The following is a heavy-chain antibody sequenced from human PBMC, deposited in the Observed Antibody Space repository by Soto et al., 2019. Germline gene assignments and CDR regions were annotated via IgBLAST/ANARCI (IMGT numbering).Heavy chain of an antibody. D-gene: IGHD6-19*01. CDR1: GFTFGSYA. Sequence: PGGSLRLSCAASGFTFGSYAMSWVRQAPGKGLEWVSSISSSSSYIYYADSVKGRFTISRDNAKNSLYLQMNSLRAEDTAVYYCARVTAVGYNWFDPWGQGTLVTVSS. CDR3: ARVTAVGYNWFDP. CDR2: ISSSSSYI. V-gene: IGHV3-21*01. J-gene: IGHJ5*02.